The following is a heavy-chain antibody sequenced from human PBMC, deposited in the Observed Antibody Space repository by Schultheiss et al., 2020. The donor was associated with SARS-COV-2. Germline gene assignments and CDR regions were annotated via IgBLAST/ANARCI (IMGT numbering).Heavy chain of an antibody. D-gene: IGHD6-13*01. CDR1: GYTFAGYY. Sequence: ASVKVSCQASGYTFAGYYMHWVRQAPGQGLEWMGWINTNTGNPTYAQGFTGRFVFSLDTSVSTAYLQISSLKAEDTAVYYCARRGWQQLFDYWGQGTLVTVSS. CDR2: INTNTGNP. J-gene: IGHJ4*02. CDR3: ARRGWQQLFDY. V-gene: IGHV7-4-1*02.